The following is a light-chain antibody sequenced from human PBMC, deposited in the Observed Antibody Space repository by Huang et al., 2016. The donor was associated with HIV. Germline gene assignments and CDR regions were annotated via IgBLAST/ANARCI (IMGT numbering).Light chain of an antibody. J-gene: IGKJ1*01. V-gene: IGKV3-11*01. CDR3: HQRSNLPPWT. Sequence: EIVLTQSPATLSLSPGDSATLSCRASETIGTYLAWFQQRPGQPPRLLIYDASDRATDIPARFSGRGSETDLTLTSSSIEPEDFAVYYCHQRSNLPPWTFGQGTRVEIK. CDR1: ETIGTY. CDR2: DAS.